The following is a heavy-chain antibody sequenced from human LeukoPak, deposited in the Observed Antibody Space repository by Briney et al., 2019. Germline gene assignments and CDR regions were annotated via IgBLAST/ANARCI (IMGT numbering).Heavy chain of an antibody. J-gene: IGHJ4*02. Sequence: SGTLSLTCAVPGGSISSSNWWSWVRQPPGKGLEWIGEIYHSGSTNYNPSLKSRVTISVDKSKNQFSLKLSSVTAADTAVYYCARGDYYGSGSYYFDYWGQGTLVTVSS. V-gene: IGHV4-4*02. CDR1: GGSISSSNW. CDR3: ARGDYYGSGSYYFDY. CDR2: IYHSGST. D-gene: IGHD3-10*01.